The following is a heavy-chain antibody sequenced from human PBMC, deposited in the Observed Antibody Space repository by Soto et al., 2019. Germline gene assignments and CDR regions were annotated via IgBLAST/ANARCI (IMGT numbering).Heavy chain of an antibody. V-gene: IGHV2-5*02. CDR1: GFSLSTGGVG. CDR2: IYWDDDK. J-gene: IGHJ6*02. CDR3: AHSRCGGDCLQSYSSHYYYGMDV. D-gene: IGHD2-21*02. Sequence: QITLKESGPALVKPTQTLTLTCTISGFSLSTGGVGVGWIRQPPGKALEWLALIYWDDDKRYSPSLRSRLTITKDTSKNQVVLTMTTIDPVDTATYYCAHSRCGGDCLQSYSSHYYYGMDVWGQGTTVTVSS.